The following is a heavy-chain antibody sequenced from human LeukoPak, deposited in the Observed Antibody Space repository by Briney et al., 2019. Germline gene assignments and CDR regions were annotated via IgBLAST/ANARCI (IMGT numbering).Heavy chain of an antibody. CDR1: GFTFSSYG. CDR2: IWYDGSYK. D-gene: IGHD3-22*01. CDR3: AKYYYDSSGLSLEYTFDI. V-gene: IGHV3-30*02. Sequence: GGSLRLSCAASGFTFSSYGMQWVRQAPGKGLEWVAVIWYDGSYKDCADSVKGRFTISRDNSKNTLYLQMNSLRAEDTAVYYCAKYYYDSSGLSLEYTFDIWGQGTTVTVSS. J-gene: IGHJ3*02.